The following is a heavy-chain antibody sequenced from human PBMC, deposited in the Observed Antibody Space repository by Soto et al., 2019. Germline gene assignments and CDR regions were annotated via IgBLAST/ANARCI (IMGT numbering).Heavy chain of an antibody. Sequence: QVQLVQSGAEVTRPGSSVTVSCKASCATFSFYSINWVRQAPGLGLEWMGRVNPILSMSNYAQRFQGRVTMTADKSTSTAYMELSGLRSEDTAMYYCATSYGSGYRAFDYWGQGALVTVSS. CDR3: ATSYGSGYRAFDY. CDR1: CATFSFYS. V-gene: IGHV1-69*04. J-gene: IGHJ4*02. D-gene: IGHD3-10*01. CDR2: VNPILSMS.